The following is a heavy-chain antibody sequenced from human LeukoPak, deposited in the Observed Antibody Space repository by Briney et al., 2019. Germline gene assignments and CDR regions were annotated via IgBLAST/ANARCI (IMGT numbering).Heavy chain of an antibody. CDR1: GFTFSSHW. J-gene: IGHJ4*02. V-gene: IGHV3-74*01. CDR3: ARRGSGGAGLDY. Sequence: GSLRLSRAASGFTFSSHWMHWVRQVPGKGLVWVSRINSDGSSTSYADSVKGRFTISRDNAKNTLYLQMNSLRAEDTAVYYCARRGSGGAGLDYWGQGTLVTVSS. D-gene: IGHD3-16*01. CDR2: INSDGSST.